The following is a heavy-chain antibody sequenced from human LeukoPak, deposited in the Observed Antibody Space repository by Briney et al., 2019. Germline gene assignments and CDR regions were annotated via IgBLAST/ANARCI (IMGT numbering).Heavy chain of an antibody. V-gene: IGHV3-74*03. CDR3: ARESYDILTGYSDY. Sequence: GGSLRLSCAASGFSFSTTWMHWLRQPPGQGLVWVARITSDGTSTSYAESVKGRFTISRDNAKNSLYLQMNSLRAEDTAVYYCARESYDILTGYSDYWGQGTLVTVSS. D-gene: IGHD3-9*01. CDR1: GFSFSTTW. J-gene: IGHJ4*02. CDR2: ITSDGTST.